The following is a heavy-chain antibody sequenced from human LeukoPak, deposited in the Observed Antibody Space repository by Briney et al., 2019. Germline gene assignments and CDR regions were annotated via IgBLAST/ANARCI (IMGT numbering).Heavy chain of an antibody. J-gene: IGHJ6*02. D-gene: IGHD6-13*01. CDR1: GYTFTSYG. V-gene: IGHV1-18*01. CDR2: ISAYNGNS. CDR3: ARFNSSSWYAMYYYYGMDV. Sequence: ASVKVSCKASGYTFTSYGISWVRQAPGQGLEWMGWISAYNGNSNYAQKFQGRVTMTTDTSTSTGYMELSSLRSEDTAVYYCARFNSSSWYAMYYYYGMDVWGQGTTVTVSS.